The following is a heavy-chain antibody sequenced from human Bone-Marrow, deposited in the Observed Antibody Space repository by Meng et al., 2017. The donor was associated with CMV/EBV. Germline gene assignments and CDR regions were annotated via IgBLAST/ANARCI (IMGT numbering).Heavy chain of an antibody. CDR3: ARSGFYDFWSGYFYFDY. J-gene: IGHJ4*02. V-gene: IGHV5-51*01. D-gene: IGHD3-3*01. CDR1: GYSFTSYW. Sequence: GESLKISCKGSGYSFTSYWIGWVRQMPGKGLEWMGIIYPGDSDTRYSPSCQGQVTISADKSISTADLQWSSLKASDTAMYYCARSGFYDFWSGYFYFDYWGQGALVTLYS. CDR2: IYPGDSDT.